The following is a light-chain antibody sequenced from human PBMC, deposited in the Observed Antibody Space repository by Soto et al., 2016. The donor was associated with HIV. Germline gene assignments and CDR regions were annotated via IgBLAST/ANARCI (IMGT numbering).Light chain of an antibody. Sequence: SSELTQPPSVSVSPGQTASISCSGDKLGRKYVSWYQKKPGQSPLLVIYQDARRPSGILERFSGSNSGNTATLTISGAQAVDEADYYCHTWDTTTVLFGGGTKLTVL. CDR2: QDA. CDR1: KLGRKY. CDR3: HTWDTTTVL. J-gene: IGLJ2*01. V-gene: IGLV3-1*01.